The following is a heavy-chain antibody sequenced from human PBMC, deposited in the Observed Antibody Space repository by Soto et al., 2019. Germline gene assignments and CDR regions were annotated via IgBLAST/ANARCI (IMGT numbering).Heavy chain of an antibody. CDR2: FDPEDGET. D-gene: IGHD3-22*01. V-gene: IGHV1-24*01. J-gene: IGHJ5*02. Sequence: ASVKVSCKVSGYTLTELSMHWVRQAPGKGLEWMGGFDPEDGETIYAQKFQGRVTMTEDTSTDTAYMELSSLRSEDTAVYYCATDRGSYDSSGYYNWFDPWGQGTRVTVSS. CDR1: GYTLTELS. CDR3: ATDRGSYDSSGYYNWFDP.